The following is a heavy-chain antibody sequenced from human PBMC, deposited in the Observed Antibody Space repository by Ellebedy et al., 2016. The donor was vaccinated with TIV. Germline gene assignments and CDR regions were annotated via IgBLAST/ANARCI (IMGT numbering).Heavy chain of an antibody. CDR2: IRYSGET. J-gene: IGHJ6*04. V-gene: IGHV4-59*08. Sequence: SETLSLTCTVSGGSVSSYYWSWIRQPPGKGLEWIGSIRYSGETNYNPSLKSRLTLSLDTSKNQFSLTLSSVTAADTAVYYCARRGFLDVWGKGTTVTVSS. CDR3: ARRGFLDV. CDR1: GGSVSSYY.